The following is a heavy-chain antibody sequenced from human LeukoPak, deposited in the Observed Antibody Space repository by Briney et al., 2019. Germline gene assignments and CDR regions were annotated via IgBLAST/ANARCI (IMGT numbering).Heavy chain of an antibody. V-gene: IGHV3-21*01. CDR1: GFTFSSYG. CDR3: ARDRAITMIVEIDY. J-gene: IGHJ4*02. Sequence: PGGSLRLSCAASGFTFSSYGMNWVRQAPGKGLEWVSSISSSSSYIYYADSVKGRFTISRDNAKNSLYLQMYSLRAEDTAVYYCARDRAITMIVEIDYWGQGTLVTVSS. CDR2: ISSSSSYI. D-gene: IGHD3-22*01.